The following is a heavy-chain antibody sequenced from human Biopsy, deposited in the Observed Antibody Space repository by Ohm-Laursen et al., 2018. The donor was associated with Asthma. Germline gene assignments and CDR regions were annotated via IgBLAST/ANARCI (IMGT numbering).Heavy chain of an antibody. CDR3: ARVTSYGDVYFGIDV. CDR1: GYTFISYA. Sequence: GASVKVSCKASGYTFISYAIHWVRQAPGQRLEWMGWINAGNGNTKYSQKLQGRVTMTTDTSTSTAYMELRSLRSDDTAVYFCARVTSYGDVYFGIDVWGPGTTVSVS. V-gene: IGHV1-3*01. CDR2: INAGNGNT. D-gene: IGHD4-17*01. J-gene: IGHJ6*02.